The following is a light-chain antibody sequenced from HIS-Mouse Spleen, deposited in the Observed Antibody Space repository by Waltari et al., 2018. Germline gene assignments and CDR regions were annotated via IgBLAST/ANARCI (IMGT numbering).Light chain of an antibody. CDR3: QQYGSSPLT. Sequence: DIVMTQSPLSLPVTPGEPASISCRSSQSLLHSNGYNYLDWYLQKPGQSPQVLIYLGSNRASGVPDRFSGSGSGTDFTLTISRLEPEDFAVYDCQQYGSSPLTFGGGTKVEIK. J-gene: IGKJ4*01. CDR2: LGS. V-gene: IGKV2-28*01. CDR1: QSLLHSNGYNY.